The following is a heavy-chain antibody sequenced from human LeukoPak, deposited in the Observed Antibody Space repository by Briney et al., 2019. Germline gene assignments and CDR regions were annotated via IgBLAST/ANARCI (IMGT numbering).Heavy chain of an antibody. V-gene: IGHV1-69*05. CDR2: IIPIIGTA. J-gene: IGHJ6*03. D-gene: IGHD2-2*01. CDR3: ARGIPGYCSSTSCYSPRYYYYMDV. Sequence: GASVKVSCKASGGTFSSYAISWVRQAPGQGLEWMGGIIPIIGTANYAQNFQGRVTLTTDESTSTAYMELSSLRSEDTAVYYCARGIPGYCSSTSCYSPRYYYYMDVWGKGTTVTVSS. CDR1: GGTFSSYA.